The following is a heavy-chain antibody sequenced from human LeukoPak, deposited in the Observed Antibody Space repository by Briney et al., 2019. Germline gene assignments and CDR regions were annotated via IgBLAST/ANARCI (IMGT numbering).Heavy chain of an antibody. CDR2: ISESGDTT. J-gene: IGHJ4*02. Sequence: PGGSLRLSCAVSGFNFMNNAMTWVRQAPGKGLEWVSSISESGDTTYYADSVKGRFTLSSDSSRNTVYFQLNNLRVEDTAIYYCAKASWVSSTDAVRWGQGTLVTVSS. CDR3: AKASWVSSTDAVR. CDR1: GFNFMNNA. V-gene: IGHV3-23*01. D-gene: IGHD3-16*01.